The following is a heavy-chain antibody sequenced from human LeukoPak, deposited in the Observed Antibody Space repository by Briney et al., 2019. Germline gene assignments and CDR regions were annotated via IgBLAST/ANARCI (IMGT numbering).Heavy chain of an antibody. D-gene: IGHD3-10*01. CDR3: ARDEGPYGSGSPSGD. CDR2: IWYDGSNK. Sequence: GGSLRLSCAASGFTFSSYGMHWVRQAPGKGLEWVGVIWYDGSNKNYAESVKGRFTISRDKSKNTPYMEMNSLRAEETAVYYCARDEGPYGSGSPSGDWGQGTLVTVSS. J-gene: IGHJ4*02. V-gene: IGHV3-33*01. CDR1: GFTFSSYG.